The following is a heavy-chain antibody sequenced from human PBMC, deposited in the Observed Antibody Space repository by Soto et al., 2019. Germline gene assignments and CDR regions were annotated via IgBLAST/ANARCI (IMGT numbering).Heavy chain of an antibody. D-gene: IGHD2-21*02. CDR3: VKVLRGHGDYGFHDVHL. CDR1: GFTFNAYG. Sequence: EVQLVESGGGSVQPGRSLRLSCAASGFTFNAYGMQWVRQGPGKALEWVAGISWTGGPVGYGDSVAGRFTISKDNAKNALFLQMHSLRTDDTALYYCVKVLRGHGDYGFHDVHLWGQGTVVTVSS. J-gene: IGHJ5*02. V-gene: IGHV3-9*01. CDR2: ISWTGGPV.